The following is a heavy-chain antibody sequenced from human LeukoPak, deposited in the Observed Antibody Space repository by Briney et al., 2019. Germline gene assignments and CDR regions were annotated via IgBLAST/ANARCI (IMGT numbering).Heavy chain of an antibody. Sequence: GGSLRLSCAASGFTFSSYAMSWVRQAPGKGLEWVSAISGSGGSTYYADSVKGRFTISRDNSKNTLYLQMNSLRAEDTAVYYCARDHYYDSSGYTFGYWGQGTLVTVSS. V-gene: IGHV3-23*01. D-gene: IGHD3-22*01. CDR1: GFTFSSYA. CDR2: ISGSGGST. J-gene: IGHJ4*02. CDR3: ARDHYYDSSGYTFGY.